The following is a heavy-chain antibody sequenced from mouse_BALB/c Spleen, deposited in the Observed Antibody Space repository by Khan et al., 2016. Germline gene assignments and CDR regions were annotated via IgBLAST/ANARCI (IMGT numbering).Heavy chain of an antibody. J-gene: IGHJ4*01. D-gene: IGHD2-2*01. CDR1: GFSLIAYG. CDR2: IWGDGTT. Sequence: QVQLKESGPGLVAPSQSLSITCTVSGFSLIAYGVNWVRQPPGKSLEWLGMIWGDGTTDYNSALKSRLNITKDNSKSQVFLKMNSLQTDDTARYYCARDGWDYYAMDYWGQGTSVTVSS. V-gene: IGHV2-6-7*01. CDR3: ARDGWDYYAMDY.